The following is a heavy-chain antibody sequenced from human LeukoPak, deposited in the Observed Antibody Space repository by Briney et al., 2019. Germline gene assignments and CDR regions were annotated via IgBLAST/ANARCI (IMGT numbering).Heavy chain of an antibody. CDR2: IYYSGST. Sequence: SETLSLTCTVSGGSISSYYWSWIRQPPGKGLEWIGYIYYSGSTNYNPSLKSRVTISVDTSENQFSLKLSSVTAADTAVYYCARSPWSRGDFDYWGQGTLVTVSS. V-gene: IGHV4-59*01. D-gene: IGHD3-10*01. CDR3: ARSPWSRGDFDY. CDR1: GGSISSYY. J-gene: IGHJ4*02.